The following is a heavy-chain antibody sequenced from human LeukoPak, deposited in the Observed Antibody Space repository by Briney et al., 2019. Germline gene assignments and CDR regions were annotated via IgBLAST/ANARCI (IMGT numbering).Heavy chain of an antibody. J-gene: IGHJ6*02. Sequence: PGGSLRLSCAASGFTFSSYDMHWVRQATGKGLEWVSGIGTAGDTYYPGSVKGRFTISRDNSKNTLYLQMNSLRAEDTAVYYCARERPYYYDSSGYPVDYYGMDVWGQGTTVTVSS. D-gene: IGHD3-22*01. CDR3: ARERPYYYDSSGYPVDYYGMDV. V-gene: IGHV3-13*01. CDR1: GFTFSSYD. CDR2: IGTAGDT.